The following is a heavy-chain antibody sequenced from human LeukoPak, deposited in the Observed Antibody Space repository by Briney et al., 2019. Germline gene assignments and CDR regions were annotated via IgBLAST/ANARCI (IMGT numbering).Heavy chain of an antibody. D-gene: IGHD4-23*01. CDR3: ARGDDHGGAWYYFDC. Sequence: PGGSLRLSCAASGFTVSRNYYMNWVRQAPGKGLEWVSVIYSAGSTYYADSVKGRFTISRDNSKNTVYLQMNSLRAEDTAVYYCARGDDHGGAWYYFDCWGQGTLVTVSS. V-gene: IGHV3-53*01. CDR2: IYSAGST. J-gene: IGHJ4*02. CDR1: GFTVSRNY.